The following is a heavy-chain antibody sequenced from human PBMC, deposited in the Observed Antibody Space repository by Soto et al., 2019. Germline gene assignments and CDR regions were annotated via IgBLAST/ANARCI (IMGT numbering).Heavy chain of an antibody. CDR2: IYPGDSDT. D-gene: IGHD1-26*01. CDR3: ARHGGNYYYGMDV. Sequence: GESLKISCKGSGYSFTSYWIGLVRQMPGRGLEWMGIIYPGDSDTRYSPSFQGQVTISADKSISTAYLQWSSLKASDTAMYYCARHGGNYYYGMDVWGQGTTVTVSS. J-gene: IGHJ6*02. CDR1: GYSFTSYW. V-gene: IGHV5-51*01.